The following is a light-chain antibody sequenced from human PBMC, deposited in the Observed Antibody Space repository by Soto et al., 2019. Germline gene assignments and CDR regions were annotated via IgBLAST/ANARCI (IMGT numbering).Light chain of an antibody. CDR2: VAS. J-gene: IGKJ2*03. CDR3: QQSYNTPYS. Sequence: DIQMTQSPSSLSASVGDSVTIICRASQSISTYLNWYQQKPGKVPKLLISVASNLQSGVPSRFSGSGSGTDLTLTLNSLNIEDFATYYCQQSYNTPYSFGQGTKLDIK. CDR1: QSISTY. V-gene: IGKV1-39*01.